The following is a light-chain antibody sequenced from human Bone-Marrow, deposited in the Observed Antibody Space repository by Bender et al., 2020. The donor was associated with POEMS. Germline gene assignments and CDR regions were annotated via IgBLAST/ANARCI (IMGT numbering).Light chain of an antibody. CDR2: RDS. CDR3: QSSGSSGPI. J-gene: IGLJ2*01. V-gene: IGLV3-25*03. Sequence: SYELTQPPSVSVSPGQTARITCSGDALPKQYAFWYQQTPGQAPVLVIYRDSERPSGIPERFSGSTSGTTVTLTITGVQAEDEADYYCQSSGSSGPIFGGGTRLTVL. CDR1: ALPKQY.